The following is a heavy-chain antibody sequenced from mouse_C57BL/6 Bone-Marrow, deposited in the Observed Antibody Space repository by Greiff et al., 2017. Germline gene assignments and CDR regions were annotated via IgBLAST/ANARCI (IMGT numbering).Heavy chain of an antibody. Sequence: EVKLMESEGGLVQPGRSMKLSCTASGFTFSDYYMAWVRQVPEKGLEWVANINYDGSSTYYLDSLKSRFIISRDNAKNILYLQMSSLKSEDTATYYCARDDGSSSFAYWGQGTLVTVSA. CDR1: GFTFSDYY. CDR3: ARDDGSSSFAY. V-gene: IGHV5-16*01. CDR2: INYDGSST. J-gene: IGHJ3*01. D-gene: IGHD1-1*01.